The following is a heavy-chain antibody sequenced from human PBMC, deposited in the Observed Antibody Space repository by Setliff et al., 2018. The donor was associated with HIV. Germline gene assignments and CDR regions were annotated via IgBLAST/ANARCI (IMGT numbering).Heavy chain of an antibody. CDR2: INPNSGPT. CDR3: ARDGDYGEYGA. J-gene: IGHJ5*02. CDR1: GYTFTGYY. D-gene: IGHD4-17*01. V-gene: IGHV1-2*06. Sequence: ASVKVTCKASGYTFTGYYIHWVRQAPGQGLEWMGRINPNSGPTNYAQKFQGRVTMTRDTSISTAYMELSRLRSDDTAVYYCARDGDYGEYGAWGQGTLVTVSS.